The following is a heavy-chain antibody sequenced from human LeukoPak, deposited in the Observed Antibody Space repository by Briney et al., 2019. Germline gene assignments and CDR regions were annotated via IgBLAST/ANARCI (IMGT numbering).Heavy chain of an antibody. J-gene: IGHJ5*02. D-gene: IGHD3-10*01. CDR3: TRDSGTAGEVKFDP. CDR1: GYSISSGYY. CDR2: IYHSGST. V-gene: IGHV4-38-2*02. Sequence: SETLSLTCTVSGYSISSGYYWGWIRQPPGKGLEWIGSIYHSGSTYYNPSLKSRVTISVDTSKNQFSLKLTSVTAADTAVYYCTRDSGTAGEVKFDPWGQGTLVAVSS.